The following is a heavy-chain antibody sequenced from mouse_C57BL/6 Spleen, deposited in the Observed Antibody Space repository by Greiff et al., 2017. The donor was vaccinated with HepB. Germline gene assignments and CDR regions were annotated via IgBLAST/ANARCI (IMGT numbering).Heavy chain of an antibody. CDR2: INPGSGGT. CDR1: GYAFTNYL. Sequence: QVQLQQSGAELVRPGTSVKVYCKASGYAFTNYLIEWVKQRPGQGLEWIGVINPGSGGTNYNEKFKGKATLTADKSSSTAYMQLSSLTSEDSAVYFCARSWGLRPYYFDYWGQGTTLTVSS. D-gene: IGHD2-4*01. CDR3: ARSWGLRPYYFDY. V-gene: IGHV1-54*01. J-gene: IGHJ2*01.